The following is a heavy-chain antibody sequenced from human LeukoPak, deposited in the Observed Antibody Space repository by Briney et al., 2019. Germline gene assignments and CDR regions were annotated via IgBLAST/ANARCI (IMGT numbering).Heavy chain of an antibody. D-gene: IGHD3-10*01. CDR2: IYSGGST. J-gene: IGHJ4*02. CDR3: VMTYYYGSGSD. Sequence: GGSLRLSCAASGFTVSSNYMSWVRQAPGKGLEWVSVIYSGGSTYYADSVKGRFTISRDNSKNTLYLQMNSLRAEDTAVYYCVMTYYYGSGSDWGQGTLVTVSS. V-gene: IGHV3-53*01. CDR1: GFTVSSNY.